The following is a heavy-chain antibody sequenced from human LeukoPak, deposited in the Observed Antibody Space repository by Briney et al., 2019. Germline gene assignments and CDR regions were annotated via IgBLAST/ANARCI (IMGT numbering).Heavy chain of an antibody. CDR3: AKDKYSSGWTHADY. Sequence: GGSLRLSCAASGFTVSSNYMSWVRQAPGKGLEWVSVIYSGGSTYYADSVKGRFTISRDNSKNTLYLQMNSLRAEDTAVYYCAKDKYSSGWTHADYWGQGTLVTVSS. J-gene: IGHJ4*02. V-gene: IGHV3-66*01. CDR1: GFTVSSNY. CDR2: IYSGGST. D-gene: IGHD6-19*01.